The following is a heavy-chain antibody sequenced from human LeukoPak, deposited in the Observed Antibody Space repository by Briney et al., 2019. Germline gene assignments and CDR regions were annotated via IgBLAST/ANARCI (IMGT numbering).Heavy chain of an antibody. J-gene: IGHJ5*02. V-gene: IGHV4-4*07. Sequence: PSETLSLTCTVSGGSISSYYWSWIRQPAGKGLEWIGRIYTSGSTNYNPSLKSRVTMSVDTSKNQFSLKLSSVTAADTAVYYCARDVASVGTVTLGWGVGWFDPWGQGTLVTVSS. D-gene: IGHD4-17*01. CDR2: IYTSGST. CDR1: GGSISSYY. CDR3: ARDVASVGTVTLGWGVGWFDP.